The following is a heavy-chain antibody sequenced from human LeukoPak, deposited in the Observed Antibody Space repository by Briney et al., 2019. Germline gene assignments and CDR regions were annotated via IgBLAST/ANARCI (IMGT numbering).Heavy chain of an antibody. CDR3: AREGCTNGVCYHDY. J-gene: IGHJ4*02. D-gene: IGHD2-8*01. CDR1: GGSISSYH. V-gene: IGHV4-59*12. CDR2: IYYSGST. Sequence: SETLSLTCTVSGGSISSYHWSWIRQPPGKGLEWIGYIYYSGSTNYNPSLKSRVTISVDTSKNQFSLKLSSVTAADTAVYYCAREGCTNGVCYHDYWGQGTLVTVSS.